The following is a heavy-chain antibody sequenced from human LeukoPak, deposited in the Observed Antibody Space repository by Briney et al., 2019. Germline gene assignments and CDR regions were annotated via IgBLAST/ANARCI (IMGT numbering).Heavy chain of an antibody. D-gene: IGHD3-10*01. J-gene: IGHJ5*02. CDR3: ARGDYYGSGSYLWFDP. CDR1: GGSISTYY. CDR2: IYYSGST. Sequence: PSETLSLTCTVSGGSISTYYWSWVRQPPGKGLEWIGYIYYSGSTNYNPSLKSRVTISVGTSKNQFSLKLSSVTAADTAVYYCARGDYYGSGSYLWFDPWGQGTLVTVSS. V-gene: IGHV4-59*01.